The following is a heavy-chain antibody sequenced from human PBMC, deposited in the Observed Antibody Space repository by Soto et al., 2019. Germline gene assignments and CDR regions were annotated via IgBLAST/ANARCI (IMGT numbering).Heavy chain of an antibody. CDR3: APHNYYTFEY. J-gene: IGHJ4*02. CDR1: GCTFSMSW. CDR2: IKPDGSDT. V-gene: IGHV3-7*01. D-gene: IGHD3-22*01. Sequence: PGGSLRLSCAASGCTFSMSWMTWIRQAPGKGLEWVAQIKPDGSDTLYVDSMKGRFTISRDNSKNSLYLQMDSLRAEDTALYYCAPHNYYTFEYWGQGALVTVSS.